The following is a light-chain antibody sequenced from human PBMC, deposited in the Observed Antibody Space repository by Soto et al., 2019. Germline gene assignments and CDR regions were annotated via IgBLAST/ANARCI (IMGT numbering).Light chain of an antibody. CDR2: DAS. CDR1: QSISSW. Sequence: DIQMTQSPSTLSASVGDRVTITCRASQSISSWLAWYQQKPGKASKLLIYDASSLESGVPSRFSGSGSGTEFTLTISSLQPDDFATYYCQQYNSYSPTFGQGTKVEIK. V-gene: IGKV1-5*01. CDR3: QQYNSYSPT. J-gene: IGKJ1*01.